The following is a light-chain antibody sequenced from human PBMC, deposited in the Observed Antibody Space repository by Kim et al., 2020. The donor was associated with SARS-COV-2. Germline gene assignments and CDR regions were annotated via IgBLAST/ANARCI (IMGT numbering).Light chain of an antibody. CDR3: QTWGTGIHVV. J-gene: IGLJ2*01. CDR1: RGHRSYA. Sequence: QPVLTQSPSASASLGASVKLTCTLSRGHRSYAIAWHQQQPEKGPRYLMKLNSDGSHSKGDGIPDRFSGSSSGAERYLTISSLQSEDEADYYCQTWGTGIHVVFGGGTQLTVL. V-gene: IGLV4-69*01. CDR2: LNSDGSH.